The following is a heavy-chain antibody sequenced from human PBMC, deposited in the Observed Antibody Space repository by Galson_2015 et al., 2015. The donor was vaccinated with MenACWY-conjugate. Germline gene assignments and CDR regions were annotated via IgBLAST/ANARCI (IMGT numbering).Heavy chain of an antibody. CDR2: VSYDASSR. D-gene: IGHD3-16*01. J-gene: IGHJ3*01. CDR3: VRAEGSLRSAFDL. V-gene: IGHV3-30*10. Sequence: SLRLSCAASGFSFSSYTFYWVRQSPGKGLEWVAVVSYDASSRYYRDSVQGRFTISRDNSKNTVSLEMSSLGPEDSAVYYCVRAEGSLRSAFDLWDHGNMVTVSS. CDR1: GFSFSSYT.